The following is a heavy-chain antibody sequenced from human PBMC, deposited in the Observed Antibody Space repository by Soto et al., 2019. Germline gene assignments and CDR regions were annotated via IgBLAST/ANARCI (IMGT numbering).Heavy chain of an antibody. CDR3: ARELDDSSGYYPGFGY. Sequence: GGSLRLSCAASGSTFSSYWMSWVRQAPGKGLEWVANIKQDGSEKYYVDSVKGRFTISRDNAKNSLYLQMNSLRAEDTAVYYCARELDDSSGYYPGFGYWGQGT. J-gene: IGHJ4*02. D-gene: IGHD3-22*01. V-gene: IGHV3-7*01. CDR1: GSTFSSYW. CDR2: IKQDGSEK.